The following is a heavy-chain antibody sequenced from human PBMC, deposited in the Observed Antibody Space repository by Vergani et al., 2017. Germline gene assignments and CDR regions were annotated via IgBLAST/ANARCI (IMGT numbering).Heavy chain of an antibody. CDR3: ARTRGGPPYRNDLYYFDC. D-gene: IGHD3-16*01. Sequence: QVTFKESGPALVNPRQALTLTFTFSGFSLTSSGMRVSWFRQSPGKALEWLARIDWDDDKFYSASLKTRLAISKDLSNDLVVLTMTNMAPEDTGTYYCARTRGGPPYRNDLYYFDCEVQGTLVTVSS. CDR2: IDWDDDK. J-gene: IGHJ4*02. CDR1: GFSLTSSGMR. V-gene: IGHV2-70*04.